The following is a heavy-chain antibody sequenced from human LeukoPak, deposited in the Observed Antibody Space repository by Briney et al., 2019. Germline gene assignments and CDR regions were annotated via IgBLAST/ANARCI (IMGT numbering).Heavy chain of an antibody. V-gene: IGHV4-38-2*02. CDR3: AKAPQMAEMAKIGAFDI. CDR1: GYSISSGYY. CDR2: IYHSGST. Sequence: SETLSLTCTVSGYSISSGYYWGWIRQPPGKGLEWIGSIYHSGSTYYNPSLKSRVTISVDTSKNQFSLKLSSVTAADTAVYYCAKAPQMAEMAKIGAFDIWGQGTIVTVSS. D-gene: IGHD5-24*01. J-gene: IGHJ3*02.